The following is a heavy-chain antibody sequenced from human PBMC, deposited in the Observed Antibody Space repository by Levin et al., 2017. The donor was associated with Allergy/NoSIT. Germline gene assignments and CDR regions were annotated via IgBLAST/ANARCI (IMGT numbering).Heavy chain of an antibody. V-gene: IGHV3-21*01. CDR3: ARAAYSSSNNWFDP. J-gene: IGHJ5*02. D-gene: IGHD6-6*01. CDR1: GFTFSSSS. Sequence: LSLTCAASGFTFSSSSMNWVRQAPGKGLEWVSSISSSSSYIYYADSVKGRFTISRDNAKNSLYLQMNSLRAEDTAVYYCARAAYSSSNNWFDPWGQGTLVTVSS. CDR2: ISSSSSYI.